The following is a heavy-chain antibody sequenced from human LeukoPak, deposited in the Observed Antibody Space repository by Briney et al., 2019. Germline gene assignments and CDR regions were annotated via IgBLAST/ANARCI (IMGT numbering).Heavy chain of an antibody. CDR2: IYYSGST. Sequence: SQTLSLTCTVSGGSISSGGYYWSWIRQHPGKGLEWIGYIYYSGSTYYNPSLKSRVTISVDTSKYQFSLKLSSVTAADTAVYYCARVRASAMGVVDYWGQGTLVTVSS. J-gene: IGHJ4*02. CDR1: GGSISSGGYY. CDR3: ARVRASAMGVVDY. V-gene: IGHV4-31*03. D-gene: IGHD5-18*01.